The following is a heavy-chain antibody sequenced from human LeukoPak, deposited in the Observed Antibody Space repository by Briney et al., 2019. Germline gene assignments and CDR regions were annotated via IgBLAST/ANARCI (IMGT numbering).Heavy chain of an antibody. CDR2: IRGRSDTT. CDR1: GFTFTMFS. J-gene: IGHJ3*02. D-gene: IGHD3-16*02. Sequence: PGGSLRLSCAASGFTFTMFSMNWLRQAPGKGLEWIAFIRGRSDTTYYADSVQGRFTISRDNAEDSVYLQMNSLRAEDTAVYYCARGVWGSYRYTPDAFDIWGQGTMVTVSS. V-gene: IGHV3-48*01. CDR3: ARGVWGSYRYTPDAFDI.